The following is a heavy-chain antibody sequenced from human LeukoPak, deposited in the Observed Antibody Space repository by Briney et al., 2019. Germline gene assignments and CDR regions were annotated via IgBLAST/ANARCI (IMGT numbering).Heavy chain of an antibody. CDR1: GGSISSYY. CDR2: IYTSGST. V-gene: IGHV4-4*09. CDR3: ARSRSGVLRGYYMDV. D-gene: IGHD3-10*01. Sequence: TTSETLSLTCTVSGGSISSYYRSWIRQPPGKGLEWIGYIYTSGSTNYNPSLKSRVTISVDTSKNQFSLKLTSVTAADTAVYYCARSRSGVLRGYYMDVWGNGTTVTVSS. J-gene: IGHJ6*03.